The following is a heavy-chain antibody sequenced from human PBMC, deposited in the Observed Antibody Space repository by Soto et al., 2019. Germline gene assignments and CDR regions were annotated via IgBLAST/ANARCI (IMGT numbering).Heavy chain of an antibody. CDR1: GFAFNNYG. CDR3: AREDSIIIPAVSDF. D-gene: IGHD2-2*01. CDR2: ISKSDYT. Sequence: GSLRLSCTVSGFAFNNYGINWVRQAPGKGLEWVSSISKSDYTYYSDSVKGRFAISGDNAKSSVSLQMNTLRVEDTAVYYCAREDSIIIPAVSDFWGQGTLVTVSS. V-gene: IGHV3-21*01. J-gene: IGHJ4*02.